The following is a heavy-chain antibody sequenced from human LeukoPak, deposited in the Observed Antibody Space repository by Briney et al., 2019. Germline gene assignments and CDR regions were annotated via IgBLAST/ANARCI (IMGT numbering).Heavy chain of an antibody. V-gene: IGHV3-23*01. CDR1: GFTFNKYA. Sequence: GGSLRLSCAASGFTFNKYAINWVSQAPGKGLEWVSAISGSGIGAYYADSVKGRFTISRDNSKNTLYLQMNSLRVEDTAVYYCAVDYDYWSGFFSGSRMTPKRGGQGTLVTVSS. CDR3: AVDYDYWSGFFSGSRMTPKR. CDR2: ISGSGIGA. J-gene: IGHJ4*02. D-gene: IGHD3-3*01.